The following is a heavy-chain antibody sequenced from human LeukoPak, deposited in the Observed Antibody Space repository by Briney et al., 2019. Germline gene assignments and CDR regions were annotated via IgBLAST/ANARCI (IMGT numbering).Heavy chain of an antibody. CDR3: ARESLYYDYVWGSYRSGAFDI. J-gene: IGHJ3*02. CDR2: ISSSSSYI. D-gene: IGHD3-16*02. Sequence: GGSLRLSCAASGFTFSSYSMNWVRQAPGKGLEWVASISSSSSYIYYADSVKGRFTISRDNAKNSLYLQMNSLRAEDTAVYYCARESLYYDYVWGSYRSGAFDIWGQGTMVTVSS. CDR1: GFTFSSYS. V-gene: IGHV3-21*01.